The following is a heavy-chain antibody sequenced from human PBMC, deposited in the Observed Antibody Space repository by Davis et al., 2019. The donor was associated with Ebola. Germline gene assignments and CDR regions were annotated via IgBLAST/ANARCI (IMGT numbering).Heavy chain of an antibody. Sequence: AASVKVSCKASGGTFSSYAISWVRQAPGQGLEWMGRIIPILGIANYAQKFQGRVTMTTDTSTSTAYMELRSLRSDDTAVYYCARAEYNWNSFAYWGQGTLVTVSS. V-gene: IGHV1-69*04. CDR3: ARAEYNWNSFAY. J-gene: IGHJ4*02. CDR1: GGTFSSYA. CDR2: IIPILGIA. D-gene: IGHD1-7*01.